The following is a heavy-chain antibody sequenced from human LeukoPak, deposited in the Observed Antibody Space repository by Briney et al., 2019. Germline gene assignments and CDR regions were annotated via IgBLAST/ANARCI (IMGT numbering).Heavy chain of an antibody. V-gene: IGHV4-31*03. CDR3: ARASYDFWSGYLTTPFDY. CDR1: GGSISSGGYY. Sequence: SETLSLTCTVSGGSISSGGYYWRWIRQHPGRGLEWIGYIYYSGSTYYNPSLKSRVSISVDTSKNQFSLKLSSVTAADTAVYYCARASYDFWSGYLTTPFDYWGQGTLVTVSS. D-gene: IGHD3-3*01. CDR2: IYYSGST. J-gene: IGHJ4*02.